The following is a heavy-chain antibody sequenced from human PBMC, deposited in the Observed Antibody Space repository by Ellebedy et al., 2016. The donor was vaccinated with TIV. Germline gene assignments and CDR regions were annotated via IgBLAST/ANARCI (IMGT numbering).Heavy chain of an antibody. CDR3: ARDGEGHLVNL. D-gene: IGHD4-23*01. Sequence: SETLSLXCTVSGGAIDRPDYYWSWIRQPPVKGLEWIGYTYSSGYTFYNPSLQSRVSISVDTSKNQFSLNLWSVTVADTAVYYCARDGEGHLVNLWGQGTLVTVSS. J-gene: IGHJ4*02. V-gene: IGHV4-30-4*01. CDR1: GGAIDRPDYY. CDR2: TYSSGYT.